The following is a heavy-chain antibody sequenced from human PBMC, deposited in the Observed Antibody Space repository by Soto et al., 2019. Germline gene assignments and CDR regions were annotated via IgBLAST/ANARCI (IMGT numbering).Heavy chain of an antibody. V-gene: IGHV3-23*01. CDR1: GFTFSSSA. Sequence: GGSLRLSCATSGFTFSSSAVSWVRQAPGKGLEWVSVITGTDGKTYYADSVKGRFTISRDNSKNTLYLQMNSLRAEDTATYYCAKLTSSWGQGTLVTVSS. J-gene: IGHJ5*02. CDR3: AKLTSS. CDR2: ITGTDGKT. D-gene: IGHD3-10*01.